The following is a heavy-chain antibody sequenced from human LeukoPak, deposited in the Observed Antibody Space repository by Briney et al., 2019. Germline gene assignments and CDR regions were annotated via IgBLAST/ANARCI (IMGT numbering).Heavy chain of an antibody. CDR3: AGGRNYDFWSGYYTGWFDP. V-gene: IGHV4-4*07. D-gene: IGHD3-3*01. J-gene: IGHJ5*02. CDR2: IYTSGST. Sequence: SETLSLTCTVSGGSISSYYWSWIRQPAGKGLEWIGRIYTSGSTNYNPSLKSRVTMSVDTSKNQFSLKLSSVTAADTAVYYCAGGRNYDFWSGYYTGWFDPWGQGTLVTVSS. CDR1: GGSISSYY.